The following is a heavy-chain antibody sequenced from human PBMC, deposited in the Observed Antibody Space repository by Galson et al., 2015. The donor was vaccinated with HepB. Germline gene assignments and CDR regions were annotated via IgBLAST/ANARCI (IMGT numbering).Heavy chain of an antibody. Sequence: SLRLSCAASGFTFSSYAMHWVRQAPEKGLEYVSAISSNGGSTYYADSVKGRFTISRDNSKNTLYLQMSSLRAEDTAVYYCVKERAKKLRYFDWFTHFDYWGQGTLVTVSS. D-gene: IGHD3-9*01. CDR1: GFTFSSYA. CDR3: VKERAKKLRYFDWFTHFDY. CDR2: ISSNGGST. J-gene: IGHJ4*02. V-gene: IGHV3-64D*06.